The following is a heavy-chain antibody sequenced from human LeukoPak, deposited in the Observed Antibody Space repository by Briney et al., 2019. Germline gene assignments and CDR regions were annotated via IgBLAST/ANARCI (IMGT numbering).Heavy chain of an antibody. CDR3: ARDRGDFWSGSALDI. D-gene: IGHD3-3*01. CDR2: VYYTGTT. J-gene: IGHJ3*02. CDR1: GGSTRTYY. Sequence: SETLSLTCTVSGGSTRTYYWSWVRQPPGKGLEWIGYVYYTGTTNYNPSLESRVTISLDTSKNQFSLKLNSVTAADTAVYYCARDRGDFWSGSALDIWGRGTLVTVSS. V-gene: IGHV4-59*01.